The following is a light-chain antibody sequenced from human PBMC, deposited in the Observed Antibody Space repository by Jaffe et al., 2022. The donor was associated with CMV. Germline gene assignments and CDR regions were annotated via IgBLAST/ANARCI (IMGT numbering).Light chain of an antibody. CDR3: SSYAGNNNLL. CDR1: SSDVGGYNY. V-gene: IGLV2-8*01. CDR2: EVS. Sequence: QSALTQPPSASGSPGQSVTISCTGTSSDVGGYNYVSWYQQHPGKAPKLIIYEVSERPSGVPDRFSGSKSGNTASLTVSGLHTEDEAYYYCSSYAGNNNLLFGGGTKLTVL. J-gene: IGLJ2*01.